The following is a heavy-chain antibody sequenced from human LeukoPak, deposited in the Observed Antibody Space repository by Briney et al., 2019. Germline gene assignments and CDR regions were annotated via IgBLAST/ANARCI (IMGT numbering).Heavy chain of an antibody. CDR3: ARRLGDSSGADY. CDR1: GYTFTSYD. J-gene: IGHJ4*02. Sequence: ASVKVSCKASGYTFTSYDINWVRQATGQGLEWMGWMNPNSGNTGYAQKFQGRVTMTRNTSISTAYVELSSLRSEDAAVYYCARRLGDSSGADYWGQGTLVTVSS. CDR2: MNPNSGNT. V-gene: IGHV1-8*01. D-gene: IGHD6-19*01.